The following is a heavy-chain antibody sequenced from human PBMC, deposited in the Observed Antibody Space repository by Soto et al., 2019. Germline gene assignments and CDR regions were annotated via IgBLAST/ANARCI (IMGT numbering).Heavy chain of an antibody. J-gene: IGHJ6*02. CDR2: TYSGGST. D-gene: IGHD3-16*01. V-gene: IGHV3-53*02. Sequence: EVHMVESGGGLMQPGGSLRLSCAASGFTVSTYNMIWVRQAPVKGLEWVSVTYSGGSTQYADSVKGRFTVSRDNSKNTLYLQMNSLTGDDTAVYYCAGEPKGGAYDMDVWGRGTTVTVSS. CDR1: GFTVSTYN. CDR3: AGEPKGGAYDMDV.